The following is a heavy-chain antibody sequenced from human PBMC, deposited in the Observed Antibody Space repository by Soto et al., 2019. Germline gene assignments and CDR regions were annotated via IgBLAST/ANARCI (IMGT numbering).Heavy chain of an antibody. Sequence: GSLRLSCAASGFTFSSYDMHWVRQATGKGLEWVSAIGTAGDTYYPGSVKGRFTISRENAKNSLYLQMNSLRAGVTAVYYCARGRSGYCSGGSCYTEARGGFDYWGQGTLVTVSS. CDR3: ARGRSGYCSGGSCYTEARGGFDY. CDR1: GFTFSSYD. D-gene: IGHD2-15*01. J-gene: IGHJ4*02. CDR2: IGTAGDT. V-gene: IGHV3-13*01.